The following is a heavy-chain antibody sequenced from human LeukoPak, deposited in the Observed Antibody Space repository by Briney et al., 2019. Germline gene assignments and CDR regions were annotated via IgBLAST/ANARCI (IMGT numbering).Heavy chain of an antibody. D-gene: IGHD3-22*01. CDR3: ARSLSYDSSGGFDY. CDR2: INPNSGGT. CDR1: GYTFTGYY. V-gene: IGHV1-2*02. Sequence: ASVKVSCKASGYTFTGYYMHWVRQAPGQGLGWMGWINPNSGGTNYAQKFQGRVTMTRDTSISTAYMELSRLRSDDTAMYYCARSLSYDSSGGFDYWGQGTLVTVSS. J-gene: IGHJ4*02.